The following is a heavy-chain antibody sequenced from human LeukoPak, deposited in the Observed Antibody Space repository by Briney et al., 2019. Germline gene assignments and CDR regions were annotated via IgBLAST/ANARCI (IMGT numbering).Heavy chain of an antibody. CDR1: GFTFSSYA. CDR2: ISYDGSNK. CDR3: ARDWLYYYGSGSYEDYYYGMDV. D-gene: IGHD3-10*01. V-gene: IGHV3-30*04. Sequence: PGGSLRLSCAASGFTFSSYAMHWVRQAPGKGLEWVAVISYDGSNKYYADSVKGRFTISRDNSKNTLYLQMNSLRAEDTAVYYCARDWLYYYGSGSYEDYYYGMDVWGKGTTVTVSS. J-gene: IGHJ6*04.